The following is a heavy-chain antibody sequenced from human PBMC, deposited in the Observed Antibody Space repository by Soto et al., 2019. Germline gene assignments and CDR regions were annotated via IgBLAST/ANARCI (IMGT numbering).Heavy chain of an antibody. V-gene: IGHV1-8*01. J-gene: IGHJ6*02. CDR2: MNPNSGNT. Sequence: ASVKVSCKASGYTFTSYDINWVRQATGQGLEWMGWMNPNSGNTGYAQKFQGRVTMTRNTSISTAYMELSSLRSEDTAVYYCARGWDCSSTSCYYYYYGMDVWGQGTTVTVS. CDR3: ARGWDCSSTSCYYYYYGMDV. D-gene: IGHD2-2*01. CDR1: GYTFTSYD.